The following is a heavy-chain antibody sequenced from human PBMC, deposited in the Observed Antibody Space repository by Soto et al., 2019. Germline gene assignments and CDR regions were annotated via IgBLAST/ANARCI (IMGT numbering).Heavy chain of an antibody. CDR3: ARYSDILTGYYRWFDP. CDR2: IYYSGST. D-gene: IGHD3-9*01. CDR1: GGSVSSGSYY. J-gene: IGHJ5*02. Sequence: SETLSLTCTVSGGSVSSGSYYWSWIRQPPGKGLEWIGYIYYSGSTNYNPSLKSRVTISVDTSKNQFSLKLSSVTAADTAVYYCARYSDILTGYYRWFDPCGQGTLVTVYS. V-gene: IGHV4-61*01.